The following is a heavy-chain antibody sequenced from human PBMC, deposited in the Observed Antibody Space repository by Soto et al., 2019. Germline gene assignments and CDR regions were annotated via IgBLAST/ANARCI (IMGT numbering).Heavy chain of an antibody. CDR1: GFTFSSYS. CDR2: ISSSSSTI. CDR3: ARGYGISTSCLNWFDP. Sequence: PGGSLRLSCAASGFTFSSYSMNWVRQAPGKGLEWVSYISSSSSTIYYADSVKGRFTISRDNAKNSLYLQMNSLRAEDTAVYYWARGYGISTSCLNWFDPWGNGTLVTVSS. D-gene: IGHD2-2*01. J-gene: IGHJ5*02. V-gene: IGHV3-48*01.